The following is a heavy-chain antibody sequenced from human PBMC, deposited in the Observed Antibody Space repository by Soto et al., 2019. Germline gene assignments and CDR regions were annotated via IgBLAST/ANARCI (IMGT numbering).Heavy chain of an antibody. CDR3: ARAYYYDSSGYYRAEYFQH. Sequence: QVQLQESGPGLVKPSQTLSLTCTVSGGSISSGGYYWSWIRQHPGKGLEWIGYIYYSGSTYYNPSLKSRVTISVDTSKNQFSLKLSSVTAADTSVYYCARAYYYDSSGYYRAEYFQHWGQGTLVTVSS. D-gene: IGHD3-22*01. V-gene: IGHV4-31*03. CDR1: GGSISSGGYY. J-gene: IGHJ1*01. CDR2: IYYSGST.